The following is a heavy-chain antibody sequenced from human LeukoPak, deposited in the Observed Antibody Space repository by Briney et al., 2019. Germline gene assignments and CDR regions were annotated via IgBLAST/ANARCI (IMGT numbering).Heavy chain of an antibody. V-gene: IGHV4-39*07. CDR2: IYYSGST. D-gene: IGHD6-6*01. CDR3: ARDLIGGIAARPFDY. CDR1: GGSISSSSYY. Sequence: SETLSLICTVSGGSISSSSYYWGWIRQPSGKGLEWIGSIYYSGSTYYNPSLRSRVTISVDTSKNQFSLKLSSVTAADTAVYYCARDLIGGIAARPFDYWGQGTLVTVSS. J-gene: IGHJ4*02.